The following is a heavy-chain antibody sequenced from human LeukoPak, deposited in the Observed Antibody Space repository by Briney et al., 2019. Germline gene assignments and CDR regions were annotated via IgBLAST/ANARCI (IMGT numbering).Heavy chain of an antibody. CDR1: GFTFDDYA. D-gene: IGHD3-22*01. CDR3: AKVIHDSSGYYALDY. Sequence: PGGSLRLSCAASGFTFDDYAMHWVRQAPGKGLEWVSGISWNSGSIGYADSVKGRFTISRDNAKNSLYLQMNSLRAEDTALYYCAKVIHDSSGYYALDYWGQGTLVTVSS. CDR2: ISWNSGSI. J-gene: IGHJ4*02. V-gene: IGHV3-9*01.